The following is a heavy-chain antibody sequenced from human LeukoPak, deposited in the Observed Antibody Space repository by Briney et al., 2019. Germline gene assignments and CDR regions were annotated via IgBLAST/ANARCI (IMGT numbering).Heavy chain of an antibody. CDR3: ARPFEPYSGGLYYFAY. D-gene: IGHD6-19*01. J-gene: IGHJ4*02. CDR1: GFTFSSYA. Sequence: GGSLRLSCAASGFTFSSYAMHWVRQAPGKGLEWVAVISYDGSNKYYADSVKGRFTISRDISKNTLYLQMNSLRAEDTAVYYCARPFEPYSGGLYYFAYWGQGTLVTVSS. CDR2: ISYDGSNK. V-gene: IGHV3-30*04.